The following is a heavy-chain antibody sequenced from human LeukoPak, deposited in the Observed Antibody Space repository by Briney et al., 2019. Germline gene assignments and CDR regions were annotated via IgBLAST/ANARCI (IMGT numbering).Heavy chain of an antibody. CDR3: TRDPIVGAPDYFDY. Sequence: PGGSLRLSCAASGFTFSSYVAHWVRQAPGKGLEWVAVTSTDGNLKIYADSVKGRFTISRDNSKNTLYLQMNSLRAEDTAVYYCTRDPIVGAPDYFDYWGQGTLVTVSS. CDR1: GFTFSSYV. CDR2: TSTDGNLK. V-gene: IGHV3-30*04. J-gene: IGHJ4*02. D-gene: IGHD1-26*01.